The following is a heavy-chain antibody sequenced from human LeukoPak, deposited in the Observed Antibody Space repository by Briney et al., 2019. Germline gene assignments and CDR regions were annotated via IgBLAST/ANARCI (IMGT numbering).Heavy chain of an antibody. Sequence: VASVKVSCKASGYTFTDYYLHWGRQAPGHGLEWMGWINPNSGGTNYAQKFQGRVTMTMDTSITTAYMELNRLGSDDTAVYYCARAYTSPNGPYWGQGILVTVSS. V-gene: IGHV1-2*02. J-gene: IGHJ4*02. CDR3: ARAYTSPNGPY. CDR2: INPNSGGT. CDR1: GYTFTDYY. D-gene: IGHD3-16*01.